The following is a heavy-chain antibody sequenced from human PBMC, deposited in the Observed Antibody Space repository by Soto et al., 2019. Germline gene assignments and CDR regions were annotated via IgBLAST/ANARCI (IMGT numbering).Heavy chain of an antibody. CDR2: IWHDGRNK. Sequence: GGSLRLSCAASGVSCISFGMHWVRQAPGKGLEWVAVIWHDGRNKYYADFVKGRFTISRDNSKNTLYLQMNSLRAEDTAVYYCASRSPALDYWGQGTLVTVSS. V-gene: IGHV3-33*01. CDR1: GVSCISFG. J-gene: IGHJ4*02. CDR3: ASRSPALDY. D-gene: IGHD2-2*01.